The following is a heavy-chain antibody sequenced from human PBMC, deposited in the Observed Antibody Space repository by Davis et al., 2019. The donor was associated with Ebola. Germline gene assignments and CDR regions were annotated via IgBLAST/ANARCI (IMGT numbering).Heavy chain of an antibody. D-gene: IGHD2-21*02. CDR2: INPYSGGT. CDR3: ARVRYCGGDCSRHYYYGMDV. CDR1: GYTFTGYY. Sequence: ASVKVSCKASGYTFTGYYLHWVRQAPGQGLEWMGRINPYSGGTNYAQKFQGRVTMTRDTSISTAYMELSRLTSDDTAVYYCARVRYCGGDCSRHYYYGMDVWGKGTTVTVSS. V-gene: IGHV1-2*06. J-gene: IGHJ6*04.